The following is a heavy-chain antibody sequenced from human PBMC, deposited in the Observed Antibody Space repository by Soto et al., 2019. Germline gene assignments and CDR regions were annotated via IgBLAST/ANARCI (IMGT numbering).Heavy chain of an antibody. CDR2: IYYSGST. D-gene: IGHD3-10*01. V-gene: IGHV4-31*02. J-gene: IGHJ3*02. CDR3: ARWGGFGELLSAFDI. Sequence: LCGGSISSGGYYWSWIRQHPGKGLEWIGYIYYSGSTYYNPSLKSRVTISVDTSKNQFSLKLSSVTAADTAVYYCARWGGFGELLSAFDIWGQGTMVTVSS. CDR1: GGSISSGGYY.